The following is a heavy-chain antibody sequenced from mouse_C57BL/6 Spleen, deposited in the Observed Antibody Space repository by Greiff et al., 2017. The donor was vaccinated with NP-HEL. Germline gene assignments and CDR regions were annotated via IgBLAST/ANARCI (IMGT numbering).Heavy chain of an antibody. CDR1: GYTFTSYW. V-gene: IGHV1-50*01. Sequence: QEQLKQPGAELVKPGASVKLSCKASGYTFTSYWMQWVKQRPGQGLEWIGELDPSDSYTNYNQKFKGKATLTVDTSSSTAYMQLSSLTSEDSAVYYCARWGTTVVGVDVWGTGTTVTVSS. J-gene: IGHJ1*03. CDR2: LDPSDSYT. CDR3: ARWGTTVVGVDV. D-gene: IGHD1-1*01.